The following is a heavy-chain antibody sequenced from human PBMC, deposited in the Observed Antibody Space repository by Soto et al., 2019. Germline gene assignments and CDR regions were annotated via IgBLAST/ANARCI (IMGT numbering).Heavy chain of an antibody. CDR2: IFPGDSDT. V-gene: IGHV5-51*01. CDR3: AAGYSTGLDAFDI. J-gene: IGHJ3*02. Sequence: EVQLVQSGAEAKKPGESLSISCKGSGYNFVNVWIGWVRQMPGKGLEWMGMIFPGDSDTKNSPSLEGQITMSVDKSDSSAYLQWRSLKASDTAIYYCAAGYSTGLDAFDIWGQGTMVTVSP. CDR1: GYNFVNVW. D-gene: IGHD2-8*02.